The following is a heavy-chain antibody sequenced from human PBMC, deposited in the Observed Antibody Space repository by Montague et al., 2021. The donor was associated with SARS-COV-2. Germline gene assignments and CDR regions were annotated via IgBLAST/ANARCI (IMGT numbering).Heavy chain of an antibody. CDR2: ISYSGRT. D-gene: IGHD3-10*01. J-gene: IGHJ6*03. CDR3: ASSYCDGSGTYVYNYYLDF. Sequence: SETLSLTCTVSGGSVISSPYYWGWIRQPPGRGLEWVGSISYSGRTYFSPSLKSRLTISVDSSENQFSLRLSSVTAADTAVYYCASSYCDGSGTYVYNYYLDFWGKGAPVTVSS. CDR1: GGSVISSPYY. V-gene: IGHV4-39*01.